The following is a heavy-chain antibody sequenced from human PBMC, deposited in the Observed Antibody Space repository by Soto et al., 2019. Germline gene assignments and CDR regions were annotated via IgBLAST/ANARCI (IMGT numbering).Heavy chain of an antibody. CDR1: GYTFTSYY. J-gene: IGHJ6*02. CDR3: ARDRRIAAVAFYGMDA. Sequence: XVKVSCKASGYTFTSYYMHGVRQAPGQGLEWMGIINPSGGSTSYAQKFQGRVTMTRDTSTSTVYMELSSLRSEDTAVYYCARDRRIAAVAFYGMDAWGQGTTVTVSS. CDR2: INPSGGST. V-gene: IGHV1-46*01. D-gene: IGHD6-13*01.